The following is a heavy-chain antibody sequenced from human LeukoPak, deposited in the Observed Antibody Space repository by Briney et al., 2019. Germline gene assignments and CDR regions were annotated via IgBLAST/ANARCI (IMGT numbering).Heavy chain of an antibody. Sequence: PGGSLRLSCAASGFTFSSYSMNWVRQAPGKGLEWVSSISSSSSYIYYADSVKGRFTISRDNAKNSLYLQMHSLRAEDTAVYYCAREGYYYGSGSYEDYWGQGTLVTVSS. CDR2: ISSSSSYI. CDR1: GFTFSSYS. CDR3: AREGYYYGSGSYEDY. J-gene: IGHJ4*02. V-gene: IGHV3-21*01. D-gene: IGHD3-10*01.